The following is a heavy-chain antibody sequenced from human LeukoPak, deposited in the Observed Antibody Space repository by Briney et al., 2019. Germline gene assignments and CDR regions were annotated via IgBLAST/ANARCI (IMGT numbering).Heavy chain of an antibody. CDR1: GGTFSSYA. CDR2: IIPIFGTA. J-gene: IGHJ3*02. V-gene: IGHV1-69*01. Sequence: VASVKVSCKASGGTFSSYAISWVRQAPGQGLGWMGGIIPIFGTANYAQKFQGRVTITADESTSTAYMELSSLRSEDTAVYYCARDSGSGGFDIWGQGTMVTVSS. CDR3: ARDSGSGGFDI. D-gene: IGHD3-10*01.